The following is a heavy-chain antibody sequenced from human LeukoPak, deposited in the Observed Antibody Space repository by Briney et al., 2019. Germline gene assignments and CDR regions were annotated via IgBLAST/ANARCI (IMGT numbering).Heavy chain of an antibody. CDR2: ISNSDGST. Sequence: PGGSLRLSCAASGFTFSSYAMSWVRQAPGKGLEWVSTISNSDGSTYYADSVKGRFTISRDNSKNTLYLQMDSLRAEDTAVYYCAKGYYDSSGYYCDYWGQGTLVTVSS. CDR3: AKGYYDSSGYYCDY. CDR1: GFTFSSYA. J-gene: IGHJ4*02. D-gene: IGHD3-22*01. V-gene: IGHV3-23*01.